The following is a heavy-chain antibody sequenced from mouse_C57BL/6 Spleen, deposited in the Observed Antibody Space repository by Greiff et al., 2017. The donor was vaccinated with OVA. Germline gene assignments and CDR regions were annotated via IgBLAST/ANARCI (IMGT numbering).Heavy chain of an antibody. J-gene: IGHJ1*03. Sequence: EVKLMESGPGLVKPSQSLSLTCSVTGYSITSGYYWNWIRQFPGNKLEWMGYISYDGSNNYNPSLKNRISITRDTSKNQFFLKLNAVTTEDTATYYCAREVNWDVGYFDVWGTGTTVTVSS. D-gene: IGHD4-1*01. CDR3: AREVNWDVGYFDV. CDR2: ISYDGSN. CDR1: GYSITSGYY. V-gene: IGHV3-6*01.